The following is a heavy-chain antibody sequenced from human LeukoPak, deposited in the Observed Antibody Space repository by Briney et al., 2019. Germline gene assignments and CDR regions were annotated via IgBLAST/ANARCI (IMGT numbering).Heavy chain of an antibody. V-gene: IGHV3-30*04. D-gene: IGHD4-17*01. CDR2: ISYDGSNK. J-gene: IGHJ4*02. CDR1: GFTFSIYA. CDR3: ARDLRHPFSTVTSEPGDY. Sequence: PGGSLRLSRAASGFTFSIYAMHGVPQAPGKGLEWVAVISYDGSNKYYADSVKGRFTISRDSSKNTLYLQMNSLRAEDTAVYYCARDLRHPFSTVTSEPGDYWGQGTLVTVSS.